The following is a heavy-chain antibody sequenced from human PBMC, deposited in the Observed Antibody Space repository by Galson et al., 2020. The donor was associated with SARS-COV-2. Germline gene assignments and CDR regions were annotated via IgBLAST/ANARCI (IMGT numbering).Heavy chain of an antibody. CDR2: FDPQNGDA. CDR1: GYSLMELS. D-gene: IGHD3-3*01. Sequence: ASVKVSCKVSGYSLMELSIHWVRQAPGEGLQWMGGFDPQNGDAIYAQKFQVRVTMTEDTSTDTAYMELSSLKSEDTAVYYCATDGRLCLFVEAFDMWGQGTLVTVSS. CDR3: ATDGRLCLFVEAFDM. V-gene: IGHV1-24*01. J-gene: IGHJ3*02.